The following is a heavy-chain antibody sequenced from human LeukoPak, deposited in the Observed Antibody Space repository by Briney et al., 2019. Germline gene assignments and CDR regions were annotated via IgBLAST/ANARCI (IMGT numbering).Heavy chain of an antibody. CDR1: GFTFSSYA. J-gene: IGHJ5*02. V-gene: IGHV3-23*01. Sequence: QPGGSLRLSCAASGFTFSSYAMSWVRQAPGKGLEWVSAISRSGDSTYYADSVKGRFTISRDNSKNTLYLQMNSLRAEDTAVYYCAKEQRGYTGYAVGSWFDPWGQGTLVTVSS. D-gene: IGHD5-12*01. CDR2: ISRSGDST. CDR3: AKEQRGYTGYAVGSWFDP.